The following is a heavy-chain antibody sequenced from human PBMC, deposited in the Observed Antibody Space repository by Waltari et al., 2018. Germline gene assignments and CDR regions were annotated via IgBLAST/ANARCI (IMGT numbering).Heavy chain of an antibody. CDR3: AGDRAIGLFFDY. D-gene: IGHD2-2*01. Sequence: QVQLQESGQGLVKPSGTLSLTCAVSGDSIRGNYWWSWVRQSPEKGLGWIGQVHHRGKTHYNPSLQSRVAISVDKPKNQFSLNLNSVTAADTVIYYCAGDRAIGLFFDYWGRGTLVTVSS. CDR1: GDSIRGNYW. J-gene: IGHJ4*02. CDR2: VHHRGKT. V-gene: IGHV4-4*02.